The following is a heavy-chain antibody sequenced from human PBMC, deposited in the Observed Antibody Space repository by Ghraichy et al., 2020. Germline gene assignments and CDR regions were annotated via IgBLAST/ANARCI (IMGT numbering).Heavy chain of an antibody. J-gene: IGHJ3*01. V-gene: IGHV3-7*01. D-gene: IGHD1-1*01. CDR1: GFMFSSYW. CDR3: VKCRGTTWNDDLDV. Sequence: GGSLRLSCAASGFMFSSYWVTWVRQAPGKGLEWVANVKPDGGEKNYVGSVKGRFTISRDNDKKSLYLQMNSLRAEDTAVYYCVKCRGTTWNDDLDVWGQGTVVTVSS. CDR2: VKPDGGEK.